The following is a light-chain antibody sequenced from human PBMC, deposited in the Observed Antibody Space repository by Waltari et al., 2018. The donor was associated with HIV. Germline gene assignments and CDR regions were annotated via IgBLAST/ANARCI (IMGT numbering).Light chain of an antibody. CDR1: NSNIGSNT. Sequence: QSVLTQPPSASGTPGQRVTISCSGSNSNIGSNTVNWYQQIPGTAPKLLIYNNKQRPSGVPDRISGSKSGTSASLAISGIQSEDEADYYCAAWDDSLNGVVFGGGTKLTVL. V-gene: IGLV1-44*01. J-gene: IGLJ2*01. CDR2: NNK. CDR3: AAWDDSLNGVV.